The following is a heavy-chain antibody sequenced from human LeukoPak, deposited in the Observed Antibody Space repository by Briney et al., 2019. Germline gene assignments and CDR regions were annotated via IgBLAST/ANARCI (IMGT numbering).Heavy chain of an antibody. Sequence: ASVKVSCKASGFTFTSYDINWVRQAPGQGLEWMGGIIPIFGTANYAQKFQGRVTITADESTSTAYMELSSLRSEDTAVYYCARLLIVVDTGGNYYYGMDVWGQGTTVTVSS. V-gene: IGHV1-69*13. CDR1: GFTFTSYD. D-gene: IGHD2-2*01. CDR3: ARLLIVVDTGGNYYYGMDV. CDR2: IIPIFGTA. J-gene: IGHJ6*02.